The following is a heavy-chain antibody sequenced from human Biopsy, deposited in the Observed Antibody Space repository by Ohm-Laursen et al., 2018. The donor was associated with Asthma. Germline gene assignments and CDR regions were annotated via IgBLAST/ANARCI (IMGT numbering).Heavy chain of an antibody. Sequence: TLSLTCSLSSGSGGYMRSGNYYWGWIRQPPGKGLEWIGSIYYSGTTYYNPSLESRVTVSADTSKIQFSLKLTSVTAADTAVYYCVRGSSSWHHGPFHYYYGLDVWGQGTTATVSS. J-gene: IGHJ6*02. CDR2: IYYSGTT. CDR3: VRGSSSWHHGPFHYYYGLDV. V-gene: IGHV4-39*01. CDR1: SGSGGYMRSGNYY. D-gene: IGHD6-13*01.